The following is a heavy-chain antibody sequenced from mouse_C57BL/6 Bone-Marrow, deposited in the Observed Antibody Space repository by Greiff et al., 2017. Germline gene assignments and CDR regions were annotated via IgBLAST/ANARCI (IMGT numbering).Heavy chain of an antibody. CDR3: ARRYGSSHYWYFDV. CDR1: GYTFTDYY. CDR2: INPNNGGT. D-gene: IGHD1-1*01. V-gene: IGHV1-26*01. Sequence: VQLQQSGPELVKPGASVKISCKASGYTFTDYYMNWVKQSHGKSLEWIGDINPNNGGTSYNQKFKGKATLTVDKSSSTAYMELRSLTSEDSAVYYCARRYGSSHYWYFDVWGTGTTVTVSS. J-gene: IGHJ1*03.